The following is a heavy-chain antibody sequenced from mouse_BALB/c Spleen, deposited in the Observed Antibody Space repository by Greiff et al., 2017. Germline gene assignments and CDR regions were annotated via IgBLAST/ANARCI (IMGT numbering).Heavy chain of an antibody. Sequence: EVKLQESGPGLVKPSQSLSLTCTVTGYSITSDYAWNWIRQFPGNKLEWMGYISYSGSTSYNPSLKSRISITRDTSKNQFFLQLNSVTTEDTATYYCAREYGTFDYWGQGTTLTVSS. CDR2: ISYSGST. D-gene: IGHD2-10*02. V-gene: IGHV3-2*02. J-gene: IGHJ2*01. CDR1: GYSITSDYA. CDR3: AREYGTFDY.